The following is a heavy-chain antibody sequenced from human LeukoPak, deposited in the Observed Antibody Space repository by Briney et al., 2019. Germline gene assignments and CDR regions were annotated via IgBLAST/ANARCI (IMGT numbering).Heavy chain of an antibody. V-gene: IGHV3-72*01. D-gene: IGHD2-21*01. CDR1: GFDFSYST. J-gene: IGHJ3*02. Sequence: QPGGSLRLSCVVSGFDFSYSTMTWVHQAPGKGLEWVGRIRNKTRSYRTEYVASVKGRFTISRDDSKNSLYLQMNSLKTEDAAIYYCVRDRGQGDESAFDIWGQGTLVTVSS. CDR3: VRDRGQGDESAFDI. CDR2: IRNKTRSYRT.